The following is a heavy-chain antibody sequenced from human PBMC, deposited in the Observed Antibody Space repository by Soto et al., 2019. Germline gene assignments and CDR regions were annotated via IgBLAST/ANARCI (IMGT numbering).Heavy chain of an antibody. CDR1: GFTFSDYA. Sequence: PGGSLRLSCAASGFTFSDYAMHWVRQAPGKRLEWVAAISDDGSKKFYAESVKGRFTISRDNSKNTLSLQMNSLRDEDTAVYYCANGVIRELPTGSGMDVWGQGTTVTVSS. V-gene: IGHV3-30*18. J-gene: IGHJ6*02. D-gene: IGHD3-10*01. CDR3: ANGVIRELPTGSGMDV. CDR2: ISDDGSKK.